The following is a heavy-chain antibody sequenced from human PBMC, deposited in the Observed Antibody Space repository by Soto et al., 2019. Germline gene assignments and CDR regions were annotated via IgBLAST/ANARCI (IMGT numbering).Heavy chain of an antibody. Sequence: PSQTLSLTCAISGDSVSNNSVAWNFVMESLSRGLEWLGRTYDGSKWHYDYAPSVRSRITINPDTSKNHFSLQLNSVSPEDAAVYYCARESEDLTSNFDYWGQGTLVTVSS. V-gene: IGHV6-1*01. CDR1: GDSVSNNSVA. CDR2: TYDGSKWHY. CDR3: ARESEDLTSNFDY. J-gene: IGHJ4*02.